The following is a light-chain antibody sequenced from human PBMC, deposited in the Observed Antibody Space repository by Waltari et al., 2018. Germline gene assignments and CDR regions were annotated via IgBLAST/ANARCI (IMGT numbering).Light chain of an antibody. J-gene: IGKJ2*03. CDR3: QLHNSNPYS. CDR1: HGCTSY. Sequence: DIHMTHYQSSLSAPVGDKDTITCRANHGCTSYLARNEQKPGKAAKVLIYKASTVPSGGPSRFSGSGSGTDFTRTISSLQPEDFATYYGQLHNSNPYSCGLGA. CDR2: KAS. V-gene: IGKV1-16*01.